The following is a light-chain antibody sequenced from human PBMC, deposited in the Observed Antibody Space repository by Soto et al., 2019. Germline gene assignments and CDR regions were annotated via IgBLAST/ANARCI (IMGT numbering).Light chain of an antibody. J-gene: IGKJ1*01. V-gene: IGKV3-20*01. CDR1: QSVSSSN. Sequence: EIVLTQSPGTLSLSPGDRATLSCRASQSVSSSNLAWHQQKPGQAPRLLIFGASFRATGTPDRFSGSGSGTDFPLTISSLEPEDFAVYYCQQYGNSPWTFGQGTNVEIK. CDR3: QQYGNSPWT. CDR2: GAS.